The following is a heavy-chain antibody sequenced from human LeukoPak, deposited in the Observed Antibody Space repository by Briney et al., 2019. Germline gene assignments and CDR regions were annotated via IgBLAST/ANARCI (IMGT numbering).Heavy chain of an antibody. CDR3: AREILGGFNPGAY. V-gene: IGHV4-4*02. J-gene: IGHJ4*02. Sequence: SETLSLTCTVSLDSTTSNFWSWVRQPPGKGLEWIGEVHRSGSPNYNPSLQSRVTISIDRSRNQIVLELSSVTAADTAVYYCAREILGGFNPGAYWGQGILVTVSS. CDR1: LDSTTSNF. CDR2: VHRSGSP. D-gene: IGHD1-14*01.